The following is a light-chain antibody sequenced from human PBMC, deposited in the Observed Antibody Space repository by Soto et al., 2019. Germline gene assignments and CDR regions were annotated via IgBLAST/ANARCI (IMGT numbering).Light chain of an antibody. J-gene: IGKJ1*01. CDR2: GAS. CDR3: QQYGSSPPWT. Sequence: EIVLTQSPGTLSLSPGERATLSCRASQSVSSSYLAWYQQKPCQAPRLLIYGASSRATGIPARFSGSGSGTDFSLTISSLEPEDFAVYYCQQYGSSPPWTFGQGTKVEIK. CDR1: QSVSSSY. V-gene: IGKV3-20*01.